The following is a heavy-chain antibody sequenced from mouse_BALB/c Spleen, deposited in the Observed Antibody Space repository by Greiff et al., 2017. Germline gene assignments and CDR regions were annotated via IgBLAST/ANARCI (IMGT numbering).Heavy chain of an antibody. CDR1: GFTFSSYA. CDR2: ISSGGST. J-gene: IGHJ4*01. Sequence: EVQRVESGGGLVKPGGSLKLSCSASGFTFSSYAMSWVRQTPEKRLEWVASISSGGSTYYPDSVKGRFTISRDNARNILYLQMSSLRSEDTAMYYCARGLLLYYAMDYWGQGTSVTVSS. V-gene: IGHV5-6-5*01. CDR3: ARGLLLYYAMDY.